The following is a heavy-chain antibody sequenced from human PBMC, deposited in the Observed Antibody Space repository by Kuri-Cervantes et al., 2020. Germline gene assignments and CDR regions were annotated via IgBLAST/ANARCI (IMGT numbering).Heavy chain of an antibody. Sequence: GGSLRLSCAASGFTFSSYSMNWVRQAPGKGLEWVSYISSSSSTIYYADSVKGRFTISRDNAKNSLYLQMNSLRAEDTAVYYCARIKSSSTQYYYYYYMDVWGKGTTVTVSS. CDR2: ISSSSSTI. D-gene: IGHD6-6*01. V-gene: IGHV3-48*01. CDR3: ARIKSSSTQYYYYYYMDV. J-gene: IGHJ6*03. CDR1: GFTFSSYS.